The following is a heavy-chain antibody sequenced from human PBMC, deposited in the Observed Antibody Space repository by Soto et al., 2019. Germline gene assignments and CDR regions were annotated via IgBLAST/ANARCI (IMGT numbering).Heavy chain of an antibody. CDR1: GGSISSSSYY. D-gene: IGHD2-2*01. V-gene: IGHV4-39*07. CDR3: AGRQYLASFDS. Sequence: SETLSLTCTVSGGSISSSSYYWGWIRQPPGKGLEWIGSIFYSGSTYYNPSLKSRVTISLDKSKNQFSLKLTSVTAADTAVYYCAGRQYLASFDSWSQGTLVTVSS. J-gene: IGHJ4*02. CDR2: IFYSGST.